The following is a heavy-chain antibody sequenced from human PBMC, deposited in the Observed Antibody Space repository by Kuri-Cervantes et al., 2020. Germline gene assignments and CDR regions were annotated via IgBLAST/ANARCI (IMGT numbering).Heavy chain of an antibody. D-gene: IGHD3-10*01. CDR2: ITINGDTT. Sequence: GESLKISCAASGFSFISYAMSWVRQAPGKGLEWVSSITINGDTTYHADSVKGRFTISRDNSKIMVYLQMNSLRAEDTALYYCAGGTSNYGFFWDYWGQGTLVTVSS. CDR3: AGGTSNYGFFWDY. CDR1: GFSFISYA. V-gene: IGHV3-23*01. J-gene: IGHJ4*02.